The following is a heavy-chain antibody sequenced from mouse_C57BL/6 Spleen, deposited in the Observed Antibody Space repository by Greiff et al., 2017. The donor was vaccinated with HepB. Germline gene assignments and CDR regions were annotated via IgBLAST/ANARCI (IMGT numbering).Heavy chain of an antibody. D-gene: IGHD2-1*01. CDR3: ASPVYYGNYGAMDY. V-gene: IGHV3-6*01. CDR1: GYSITSGYY. J-gene: IGHJ4*01. CDR2: ISYDGSN. Sequence: EVQLQESGPGLVKPSQSLSLTCSVTGYSITSGYYWNWIRQFPGNKLEWMGYISYDGSNNYNPSLKTRISITRDTSKNQFFLKLNSVTTEDTATYYCASPVYYGNYGAMDYWGQGTSVTVSS.